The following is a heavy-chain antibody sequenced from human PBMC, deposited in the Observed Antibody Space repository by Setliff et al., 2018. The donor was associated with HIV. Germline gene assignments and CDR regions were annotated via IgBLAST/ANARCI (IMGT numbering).Heavy chain of an antibody. J-gene: IGHJ3*02. CDR2: IIPIFGTA. CDR1: GGTFSSYA. V-gene: IGHV1-69*13. CDR3: ARAPHEGLLWFGGGGFDS. D-gene: IGHD3-10*01. Sequence: SVKVSCKASGGTFSSYAISWVRQAPGQGLEWMGGIIPIFGTANYAQKFQGRVTITADESTSTAYMELSSLRSEDMAVYYCARAPHEGLLWFGGGGFDSWGQGTMVTVSS.